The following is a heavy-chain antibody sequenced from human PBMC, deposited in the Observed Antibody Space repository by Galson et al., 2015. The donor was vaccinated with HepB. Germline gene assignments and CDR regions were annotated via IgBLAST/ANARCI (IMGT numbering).Heavy chain of an antibody. D-gene: IGHD6-19*01. CDR1: GFTVSSNY. V-gene: IGHV3-53*04. Sequence: SLRLSCAASGFTVSSNYMSWVRQAPGKGLEWVSVTYSGGSTYYADSVKGRFTISRHNSKNTLYLQMNSLRAEDTAEYYCAREWSSGWMYFDYWGQGTLVTVSS. CDR3: AREWSSGWMYFDY. J-gene: IGHJ4*02. CDR2: TYSGGST.